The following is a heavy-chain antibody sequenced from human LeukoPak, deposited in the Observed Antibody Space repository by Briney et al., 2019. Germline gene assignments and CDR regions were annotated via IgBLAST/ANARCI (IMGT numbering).Heavy chain of an antibody. CDR3: ARETVTSDY. CDR2: INSDGSST. Sequence: GGSLRLSCAASGFTFRNYWMHWVRQAPGKGLAWVSRINSDGSSTSYADSVRGRFTISRDNAKNTLYLQLNSLRAEDTAVYYCARETVTSDYWGQGTLVTVSS. CDR1: GFTFRNYW. D-gene: IGHD4-17*01. J-gene: IGHJ4*02. V-gene: IGHV3-74*01.